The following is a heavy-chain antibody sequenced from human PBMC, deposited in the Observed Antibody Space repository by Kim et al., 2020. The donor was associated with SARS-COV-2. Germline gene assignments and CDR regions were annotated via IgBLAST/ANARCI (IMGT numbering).Heavy chain of an antibody. CDR1: GGSISSSNW. CDR3: ARAPRGYSYGSI. J-gene: IGHJ3*02. V-gene: IGHV4-4*02. CDR2: IYHSGST. Sequence: SETLSLTCAVSGGSISSSNWWRWVRQPPGKGLEWIGEIYHSGSTNYNPSLKSRVTISVDKSKNQFSLKLSSVTAADTAVYYCARAPRGYSYGSIWGQGTMVTVSS. D-gene: IGHD5-18*01.